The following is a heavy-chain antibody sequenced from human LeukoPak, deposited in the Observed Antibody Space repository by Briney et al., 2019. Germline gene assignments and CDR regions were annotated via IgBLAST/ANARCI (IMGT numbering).Heavy chain of an antibody. D-gene: IGHD6-19*01. J-gene: IGHJ4*02. CDR2: RHHSGSS. V-gene: IGHV4-59*01. CDR1: GGSISSYY. CDR3: ARVVGSGWNYFDS. Sequence: PSETLSLTCTVSGGSISSYYWSWLRQPPGKGLEWIAYRHHSGSSNYNPSLESRVTVSVDTSNNQFSLRVTSVTAADTAVYYCARVVGSGWNYFDSCGQGTLVTVSS.